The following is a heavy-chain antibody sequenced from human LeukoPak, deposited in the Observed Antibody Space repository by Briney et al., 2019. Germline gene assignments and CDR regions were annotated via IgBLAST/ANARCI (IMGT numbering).Heavy chain of an antibody. D-gene: IGHD3-16*02. CDR1: GFXFTGYH. Sequence: ASVKVSCKAFGFXFTGYHLHWVRQAPGQGLEWMGWINPNSGGTNYAQKFQGRVTMTGDTSISTAYMELSRLRSDDTAVYYCARGNYNYVWGTNRLDAFDIWGQGQWSPSLQ. J-gene: IGHJ3*02. V-gene: IGHV1-2*02. CDR3: ARGNYNYVWGTNRLDAFDI. CDR2: INPNSGGT.